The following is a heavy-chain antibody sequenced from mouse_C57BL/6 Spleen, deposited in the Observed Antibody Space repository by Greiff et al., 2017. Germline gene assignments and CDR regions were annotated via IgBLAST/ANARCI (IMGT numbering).Heavy chain of an antibody. J-gene: IGHJ4*01. CDR2: IFPGSGST. CDR1: GYTFTDYY. CDR3: ARGGIYSLNAMDY. D-gene: IGHD2-1*01. Sequence: QVQLQQSGPELVKPGASVKISCKASGYTFTDYYINWVKQRPGQGLEWIGWIFPGSGSTYYNEKFKGKATFTVDKSSSTAYMLLSSLTSEYSAVYFCARGGIYSLNAMDYWGQGASVTVSS. V-gene: IGHV1-75*01.